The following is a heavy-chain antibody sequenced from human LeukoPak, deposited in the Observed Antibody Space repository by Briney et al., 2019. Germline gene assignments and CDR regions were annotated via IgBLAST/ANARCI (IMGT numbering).Heavy chain of an antibody. D-gene: IGHD6-19*01. CDR2: MNPNSGNT. V-gene: IGHV1-8*01. J-gene: IGHJ1*01. CDR3: ARKYSSGWKLSVFQH. Sequence: ASVKVSCKASGYTFTGYDINWVRQATGQGLEWMGWMNPNSGNTGYAQKFQGRVTMTRNTSISTAYMELSSLRSEDTAVYYCARKYSSGWKLSVFQHWGQGTLVTVSS. CDR1: GYTFTGYD.